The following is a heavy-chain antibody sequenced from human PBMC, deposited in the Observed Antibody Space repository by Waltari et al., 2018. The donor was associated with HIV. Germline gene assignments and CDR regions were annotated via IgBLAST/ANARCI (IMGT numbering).Heavy chain of an antibody. CDR3: AREKSGYAKYYFDY. CDR1: GFTFSDYY. J-gene: IGHJ4*02. Sequence: QVQLVESGGGLVKPGGSLRLSCAASGFTFSDYYMSWIRQAPGKGLEWVSDIRSRGSTIYYADAVKCRFAISRDNAKNSLYRQMNILRAEDTAVYYCAREKSGYAKYYFDYWGQGTLVTVSS. V-gene: IGHV3-11*01. CDR2: IRSRGSTI. D-gene: IGHD3-22*01.